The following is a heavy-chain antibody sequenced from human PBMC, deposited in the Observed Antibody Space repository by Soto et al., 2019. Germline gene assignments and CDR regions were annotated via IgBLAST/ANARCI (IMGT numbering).Heavy chain of an antibody. CDR2: ISSSSSVR. J-gene: IGHJ6*03. Sequence: EVQLVEAGGGLVQPGGSLSLSCATSGFILSDCAMNWVRQAPGKGLEWGSYISSSSSVRDYADSVKGRFTVSRDTARNSLDLQMNSLRAEDTAVYYCARDLSWGSNWYYYMDVWGKGTTVTVSS. CDR1: GFILSDCA. CDR3: ARDLSWGSNWYYYMDV. V-gene: IGHV3-48*01. D-gene: IGHD7-27*01.